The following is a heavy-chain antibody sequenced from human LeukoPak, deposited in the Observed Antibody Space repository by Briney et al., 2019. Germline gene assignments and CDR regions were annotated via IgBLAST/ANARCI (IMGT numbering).Heavy chain of an antibody. J-gene: IGHJ4*02. CDR1: GFAFSSYW. V-gene: IGHV3-7*01. D-gene: IGHD1-1*01. CDR2: IKQDGSEA. Sequence: GGSLRLSCAASGFAFSSYWMTWVRQAPGKGLEWVANIKQDGSEAYYVDSVKGRFTVSRDNSKNTLYLQMNSLRAEDTAVYYCARDGLNWMSDYWGQGTLVTVSS. CDR3: ARDGLNWMSDY.